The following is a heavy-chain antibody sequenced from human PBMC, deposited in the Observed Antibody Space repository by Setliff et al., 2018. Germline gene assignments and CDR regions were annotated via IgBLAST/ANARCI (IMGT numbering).Heavy chain of an antibody. CDR2: INHSGST. Sequence: PSETLSLTCAAYGGPFSDYYWTRIRQPPGKGLEWIGEINHSGSTNYNPSLKSRVTMSVDTSKNQFSLKVSSVTAADSAMYYCARGRNVAARLLDSWSQGTRVTVSS. CDR3: ARGRNVAARLLDS. J-gene: IGHJ5*01. CDR1: GGPFSDYY. V-gene: IGHV4-34*01. D-gene: IGHD6-6*01.